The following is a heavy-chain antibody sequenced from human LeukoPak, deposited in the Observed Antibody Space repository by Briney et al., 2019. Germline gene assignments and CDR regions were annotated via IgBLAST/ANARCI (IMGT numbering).Heavy chain of an antibody. J-gene: IGHJ6*03. CDR2: IYPGDSDT. V-gene: IGHV5-51*01. CDR1: GYSFTSYW. D-gene: IGHD2-15*01. Sequence: GESLKISCKGSGYSFTSYWIGWVRLMPGKGLEWMGIIYPGDSDTRYSPSFQGQVTISADKSISTAYLQWSSLKASDTAMYYCARRSARYCSGGSCYSRGSYYYYYMDVWGKGTTVTVSS. CDR3: ARRSARYCSGGSCYSRGSYYYYYMDV.